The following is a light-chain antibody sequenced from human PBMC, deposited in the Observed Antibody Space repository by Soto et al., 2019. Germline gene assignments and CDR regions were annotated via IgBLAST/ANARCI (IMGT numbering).Light chain of an antibody. V-gene: IGLV2-14*01. J-gene: IGLJ1*01. CDR2: EVT. Sequence: QSVLTQPASVSGSPGQSITISCTGTGSDIGAYNFVSWYQHHPGKAPKLMIAEVTHRPSGISDRFSGTKSGNTASLTISGLQAEDEADYYCSSFTSRSTPFVFGTGTKLTVL. CDR1: GSDIGAYNF. CDR3: SSFTSRSTPFV.